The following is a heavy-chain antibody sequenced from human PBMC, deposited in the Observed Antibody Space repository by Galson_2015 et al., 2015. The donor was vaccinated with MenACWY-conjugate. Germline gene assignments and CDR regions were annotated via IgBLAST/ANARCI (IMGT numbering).Heavy chain of an antibody. V-gene: IGHV3-23*01. CDR2: IRSSGDNT. Sequence: SLRLSCAASGFTFSSYAMSWVRQAPGKGLEWVSAIRSSGDNTYYADSVKGRFTISRDNSKNTPYLQMNSLRAEDTAVYYCAKEAGWGSGTYLDYWGQGTLVTVSS. D-gene: IGHD1-26*01. J-gene: IGHJ4*02. CDR3: AKEAGWGSGTYLDY. CDR1: GFTFSSYA.